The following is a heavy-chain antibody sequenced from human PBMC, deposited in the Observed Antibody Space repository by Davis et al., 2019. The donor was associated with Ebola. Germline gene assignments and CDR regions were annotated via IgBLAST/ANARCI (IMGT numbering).Heavy chain of an antibody. V-gene: IGHV3-30*02. J-gene: IGHJ6*02. CDR3: ARVGEFVDFDWPYGMDV. D-gene: IGHD3-9*01. CDR1: GFTFSSYG. Sequence: GGSLRLSCAASGFTFSSYGMHWVRQAPGKGLEWVALVWYDGDNKYYADSVKGRFTISRDNSKNTLYLQMNSLRAEDTAVYYCARVGEFVDFDWPYGMDVWGQGTTVTVSS. CDR2: VWYDGDNK.